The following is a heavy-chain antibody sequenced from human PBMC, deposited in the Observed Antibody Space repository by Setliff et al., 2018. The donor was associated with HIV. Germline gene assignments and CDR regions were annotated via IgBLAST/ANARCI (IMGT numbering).Heavy chain of an antibody. Sequence: PGGSLRLSCAASGFRFRSYWMSWVRQAPGKGLESVANVKQDGTETLYVDSVKGRFTISRDNANNLVYLQMNSLRPEDTALYYCARDSEPGTRVAGTTGLDYWGQGSLVTVSS. CDR2: VKQDGTET. D-gene: IGHD6-19*01. V-gene: IGHV3-7*01. CDR1: GFRFRSYW. CDR3: ARDSEPGTRVAGTTGLDY. J-gene: IGHJ4*02.